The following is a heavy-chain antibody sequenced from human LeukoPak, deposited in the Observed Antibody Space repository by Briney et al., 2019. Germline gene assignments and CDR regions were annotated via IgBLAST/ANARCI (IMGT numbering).Heavy chain of an antibody. CDR3: ASTPSYEAQPEYYFDY. D-gene: IGHD3-3*01. CDR1: GFTFSDYY. V-gene: IGHV3-11*04. CDR2: ISSSGSTI. Sequence: PGGSLRLSCAASGFTFSDYYMSWIRQAPGKGLEWVSYISSSGSTIYYADSVKGRFTISRDNAKNSLYLQMNSLRAEDTAVYYCASTPSYEAQPEYYFDYWGQGTLVTVSS. J-gene: IGHJ4*02.